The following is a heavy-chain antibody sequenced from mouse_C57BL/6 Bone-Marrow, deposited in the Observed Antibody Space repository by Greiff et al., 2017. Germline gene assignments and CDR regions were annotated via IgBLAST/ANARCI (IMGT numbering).Heavy chain of an antibody. D-gene: IGHD2-1*01. CDR1: GYTFTDYN. CDR2: INPNNGGT. J-gene: IGHJ4*01. Sequence: EVQLQQSGPELVKPGASVKMSCKASGYTFTDYNMHWVKQSHGKSLEWIGYINPNNGGTSYNQKFKGKATLTVNKSSSTAYMERRSLTSEDSAVYYCAREGGNYGGAMDYWGQGTSVTVSS. CDR3: AREGGNYGGAMDY. V-gene: IGHV1-22*01.